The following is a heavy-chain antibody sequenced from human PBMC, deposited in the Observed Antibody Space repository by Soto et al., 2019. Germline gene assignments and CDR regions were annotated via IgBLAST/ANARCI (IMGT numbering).Heavy chain of an antibody. Sequence: PSETLSLTCSVSGGSISSYYWSWIRQPAGKGLEWIGRIYTSGITNYNPSLESRVTMSVDTSKNQFSLKLSSVTAADTAVYYCARGPYCGGDCYFSVWGQGTLVTVSS. J-gene: IGHJ4*02. CDR3: ARGPYCGGDCYFSV. CDR2: IYTSGIT. D-gene: IGHD2-21*02. V-gene: IGHV4-4*07. CDR1: GGSISSYY.